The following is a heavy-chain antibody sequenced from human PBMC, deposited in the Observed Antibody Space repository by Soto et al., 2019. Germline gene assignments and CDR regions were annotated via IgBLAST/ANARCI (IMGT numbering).Heavy chain of an antibody. CDR1: GYTFTNYG. CDR2: ISAYNGNT. Sequence: ASVKVSCKASGYTFTNYGISWVRQAPGQGLEWMGWISAYNGNTNYAQKVQGRVTMTADTSTSTAYMELRSLRSDDTAVYYCARANCSGGSCYVFDYWGQGTLVTVSS. D-gene: IGHD2-15*01. J-gene: IGHJ4*02. CDR3: ARANCSGGSCYVFDY. V-gene: IGHV1-18*01.